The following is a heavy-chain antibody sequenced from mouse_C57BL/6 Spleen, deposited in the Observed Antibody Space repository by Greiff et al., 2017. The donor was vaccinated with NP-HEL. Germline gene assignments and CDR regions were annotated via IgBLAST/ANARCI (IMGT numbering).Heavy chain of an antibody. V-gene: IGHV3-5*01. CDR1: GISITTGNYR. J-gene: IGHJ1*03. CDR2: IYYSGTI. CDR3: AREEGLDWYFDV. Sequence: EVQLQQSGPGLVKPSQTVFLTCTVTGISITTGNYRWSWIRQFPGNKLEWIGYIYYSGTITYNPSLTSRTTITRDTPKNQFFLEMNSLTAEDTATYYCAREEGLDWYFDVWGTGTTVTVSS. D-gene: IGHD2-2*01.